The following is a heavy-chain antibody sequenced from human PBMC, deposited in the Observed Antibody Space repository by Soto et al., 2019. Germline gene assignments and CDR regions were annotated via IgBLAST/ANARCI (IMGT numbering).Heavy chain of an antibody. Sequence: EVQLLESGGGLVQRGGSLRLSCDASGFTFSNYAMSWVRQAPGKGLEWVSAISGSGGSTYYAASVKGRFSISRDNSKNTLYLQMHSLRAEDTAVYYCAKDLRASYWGQGTLVTVSS. V-gene: IGHV3-23*01. J-gene: IGHJ4*02. CDR2: ISGSGGST. D-gene: IGHD3-10*01. CDR3: AKDLRASY. CDR1: GFTFSNYA.